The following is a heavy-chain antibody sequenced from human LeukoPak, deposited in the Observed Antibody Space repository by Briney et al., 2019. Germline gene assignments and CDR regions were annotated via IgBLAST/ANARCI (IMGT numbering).Heavy chain of an antibody. CDR3: AKADTAMVIGGYYFDY. J-gene: IGHJ4*02. D-gene: IGHD5-18*01. V-gene: IGHV3-9*01. CDR2: ISWNSGSI. Sequence: GRSLRLSCAASGFTFDDYAMHWVRHAPGKGLEWVSGISWNSGSIGYADSVKGRFTISRDNAKNSLYLQMNSLRAEDTALYYCAKADTAMVIGGYYFDYWGQGTLVTVSS. CDR1: GFTFDDYA.